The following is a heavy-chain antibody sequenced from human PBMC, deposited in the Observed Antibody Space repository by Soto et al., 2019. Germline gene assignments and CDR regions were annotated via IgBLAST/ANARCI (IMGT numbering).Heavy chain of an antibody. Sequence: QITLKESGPTLVKPTQTLTLTCNFSGFSLSTTAEGVGWIRQPPGKALEWLALIYWDDDERYSPSLESRLTITKDNPKNQVVLTMTNVDPVDTATYYCAHGFCSISDCYPNPYLDYWGQGILVTVSS. CDR2: IYWDDDE. CDR3: AHGFCSISDCYPNPYLDY. V-gene: IGHV2-5*02. CDR1: GFSLSTTAEG. D-gene: IGHD2-2*01. J-gene: IGHJ4*02.